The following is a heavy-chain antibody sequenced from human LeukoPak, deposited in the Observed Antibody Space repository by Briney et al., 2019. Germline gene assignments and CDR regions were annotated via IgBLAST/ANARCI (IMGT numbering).Heavy chain of an antibody. V-gene: IGHV3-7*03. CDR2: INQDGSEK. CDR1: GFTFSSYW. Sequence: GGSLRLSCATSGFTFSSYWMSWVRQAPGKGLEWVAYINQDGSEKNYADSVKGRFTISRDNAKNSVYLQMNSLRAEDTALYYCARGSGSSWYFYFDYWGQGTLVTVSS. CDR3: ARGSGSSWYFYFDY. J-gene: IGHJ4*02. D-gene: IGHD6-13*01.